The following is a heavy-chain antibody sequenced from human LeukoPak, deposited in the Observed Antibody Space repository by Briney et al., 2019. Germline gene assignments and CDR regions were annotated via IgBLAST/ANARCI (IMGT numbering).Heavy chain of an antibody. CDR3: AVDRPYCGGDCYPQAKYFDY. D-gene: IGHD2-21*02. CDR2: ISAYNGNT. Sequence: ASVKVSCKASGYTFTSYGISWVRQAPGQGREWRGGISAYNGNTNYAQKLQGRVTMTTHTSTSTAYMVLMSLRSDDTAVYYCAVDRPYCGGDCYPQAKYFDYWGQGTLVTVSS. CDR1: GYTFTSYG. J-gene: IGHJ4*02. V-gene: IGHV1-18*01.